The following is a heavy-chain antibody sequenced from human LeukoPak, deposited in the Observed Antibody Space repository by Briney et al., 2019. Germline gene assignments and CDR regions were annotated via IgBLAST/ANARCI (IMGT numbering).Heavy chain of an antibody. Sequence: GGSLRLSCAASGFTFSSYSMNWVRRAPGKGLEWVSSISSSSYIYYADSVKGRFTISRDNAKNSLYLQMNSLRAEDTAVYYCARVLMVYARYPHFDPPWGQGTLVTVSS. CDR1: GFTFSSYS. J-gene: IGHJ5*02. D-gene: IGHD2-8*01. V-gene: IGHV3-21*01. CDR3: ARVLMVYARYPHFDPP. CDR2: ISSSSYI.